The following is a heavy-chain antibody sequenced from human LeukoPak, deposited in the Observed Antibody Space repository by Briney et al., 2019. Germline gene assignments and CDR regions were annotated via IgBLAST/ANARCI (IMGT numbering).Heavy chain of an antibody. D-gene: IGHD3-22*01. V-gene: IGHV1-8*03. CDR3: ARRVTYYYDSSGYIDY. CDR1: GYTFTSYD. CDR2: MNPNSGNT. Sequence: ASVKVSCKASGYTFTSYDINRVRQATGQGLEWMGWMNPNSGNTGYAQKFQGRVTITRNTSISTAYMELRSLRSDDTAVYYCARRVTYYYDSSGYIDYWGQGTLVTVSS. J-gene: IGHJ4*02.